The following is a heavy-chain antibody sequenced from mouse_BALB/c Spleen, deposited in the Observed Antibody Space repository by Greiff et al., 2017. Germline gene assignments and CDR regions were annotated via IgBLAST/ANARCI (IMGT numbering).Heavy chain of an antibody. J-gene: IGHJ1*01. CDR2: IRSKSNNYAT. CDR1: GFTFNTYA. V-gene: IGHV10-1*02. CDR3: VRLLWSYWYFDV. Sequence: EVQGVESGGGLVQPKGSLKLSCAASGFTFNTYAMNWVRQAPGKGLEWVARIRSKSNNYATYYADSVKDRFTISRDDSQSMLYLQMNNLKTEDTAMYYCVRLLWSYWYFDVWGAGTTVTVSS. D-gene: IGHD2-1*01.